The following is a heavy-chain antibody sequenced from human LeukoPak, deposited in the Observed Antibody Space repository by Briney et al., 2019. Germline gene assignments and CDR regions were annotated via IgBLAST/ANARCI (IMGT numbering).Heavy chain of an antibody. CDR1: GLTFSRYA. CDR3: ARGGSYYLY. J-gene: IGHJ4*02. CDR2: VSTSGGST. V-gene: IGHV3-23*01. D-gene: IGHD1-26*01. Sequence: PGGSLRLSCAASGLTFSRYAMSWVRQAPGKGLEWVSGVSTSGGSTYYADSVKGRFTISRDNSKNTLHLQMNSLRADDTAVYYCARGGSYYLYWGQGTLVTVSS.